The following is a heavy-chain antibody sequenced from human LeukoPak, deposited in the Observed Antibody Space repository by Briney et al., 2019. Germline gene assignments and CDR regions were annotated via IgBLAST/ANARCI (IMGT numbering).Heavy chain of an antibody. CDR1: GFTFKNHA. Sequence: GGSLRLSCAASGFTFKNHAMSWVRQAPGKGLEWVAVIWYDGSNKYYADSVKGRFTISRDNSKNTLYLQMNSLRAEDTAVYYCARMGYDILTYYYYYGMDVWGQGTTVTVSS. CDR3: ARMGYDILTYYYYYGMDV. CDR2: IWYDGSNK. D-gene: IGHD3-9*01. V-gene: IGHV3-33*08. J-gene: IGHJ6*02.